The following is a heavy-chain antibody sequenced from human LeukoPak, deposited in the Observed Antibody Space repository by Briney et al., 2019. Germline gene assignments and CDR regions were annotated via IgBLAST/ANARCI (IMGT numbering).Heavy chain of an antibody. Sequence: SETLSLTCTVSGGSISSGSYYWGWIRQPPGKGLEWIGSIYYSGSTYYNPSLKSRVTISVDTSKNQFSLKLSSVTAADTAVYYCARLGERGYGTKHPPDYWGQGTLVTVSS. V-gene: IGHV4-39*07. CDR1: GGSISSGSYY. J-gene: IGHJ4*02. CDR2: IYYSGST. D-gene: IGHD5-18*01. CDR3: ARLGERGYGTKHPPDY.